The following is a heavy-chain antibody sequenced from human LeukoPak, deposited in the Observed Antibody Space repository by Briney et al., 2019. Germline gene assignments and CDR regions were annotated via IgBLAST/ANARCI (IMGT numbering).Heavy chain of an antibody. V-gene: IGHV3-23*01. D-gene: IGHD1-1*01. CDR3: AKDNEGYYMDV. CDR2: ISYRIDTT. Sequence: GGSLRLSCAASGFTFSSYAMSWVRQAPGKGLEWVSAISYRIDTTYYADSVKGRFTISRDNSKNTLYLQMNSLRAEDTAVYYCAKDNEGYYMDVWGKGTTVTVSS. CDR1: GFTFSSYA. J-gene: IGHJ6*03.